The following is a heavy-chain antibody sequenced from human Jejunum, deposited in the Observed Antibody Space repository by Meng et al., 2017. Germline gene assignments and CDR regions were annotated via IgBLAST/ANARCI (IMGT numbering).Heavy chain of an antibody. CDR1: GFTFSNYG. V-gene: IGHV3-23*01. D-gene: IGHD2-8*01. J-gene: IGHJ3*01. CDR2: ITGAGSGT. CDR3: GKDPNGDYLGAFDF. Sequence: ESLKISYAASGFTFSNYGMVWIRQAPGKGLEWVSAITGAGSGTYHAESVKGRFSISRDNSENTLYLQMNSLRAEDTARYFCGKDPNGDYLGAFDFWGQGTMVTVSS.